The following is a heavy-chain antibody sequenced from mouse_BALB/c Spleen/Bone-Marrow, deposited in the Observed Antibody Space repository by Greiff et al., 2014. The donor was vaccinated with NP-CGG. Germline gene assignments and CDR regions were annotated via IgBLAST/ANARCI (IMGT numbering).Heavy chain of an antibody. D-gene: IGHD4-1*02. CDR3: ARSTGTAPYFYAMDY. V-gene: IGHV1S81*02. Sequence: VQLQESGAELVKPGASVKLSCKAAGYTFTSNWMHWVKQRPGQGLEWIGETNPSNGRSNYNEKFKSKATLTVDKSSSTAYTQLSSLTSEDSAVYYCARSTGTAPYFYAMDYWGQGTSVTVSS. J-gene: IGHJ4*01. CDR2: TNPSNGRS. CDR1: GYTFTSNW.